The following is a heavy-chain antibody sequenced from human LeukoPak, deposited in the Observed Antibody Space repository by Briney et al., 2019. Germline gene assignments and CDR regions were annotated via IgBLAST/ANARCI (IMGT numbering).Heavy chain of an antibody. Sequence: SETLSLTCTVSGGSISSGGYYWSWIRQPPGKGLEWIVYIYHSGSTYYNPSLKSRVTISVDRSKKQFSLKLSPVTAADTAVYFCARDREYSRSSGPIDYWGQGTLVTVSS. CDR3: ARDREYSRSSGPIDY. J-gene: IGHJ4*02. CDR1: GGSISSGGYY. D-gene: IGHD6-6*01. CDR2: IYHSGST. V-gene: IGHV4-30-2*01.